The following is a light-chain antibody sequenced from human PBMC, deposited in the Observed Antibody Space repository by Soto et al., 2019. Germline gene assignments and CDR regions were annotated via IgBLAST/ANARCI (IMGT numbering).Light chain of an antibody. CDR1: QAISVS. Sequence: IQMTQSPSTLSASVGDTVTISCRASQAISVSLAWYRQKPGKAPNLLIYDASTLQEGVPSRFSGSGSGTEFTLTVTRLQPDDFATYFCQQYEKYSMFGHGTKVDVK. CDR3: QQYEKYSM. CDR2: DAS. J-gene: IGKJ1*01. V-gene: IGKV1-5*01.